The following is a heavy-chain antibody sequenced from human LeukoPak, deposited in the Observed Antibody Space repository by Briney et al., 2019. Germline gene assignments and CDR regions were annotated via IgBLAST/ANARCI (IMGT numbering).Heavy chain of an antibody. D-gene: IGHD3-3*01. CDR2: IYTSGST. CDR3: ARVTFLEWFYPMYYFDY. CDR1: GGSISSGSYY. J-gene: IGHJ4*02. V-gene: IGHV4-61*02. Sequence: SETLSLTCTVSGGSISSGSYYWSWIRQPAGKGLEWIGRIYTSGSTNYNPSLKSRVTISVDTSKNQFSLKLSSVTAADTAVYYCARVTFLEWFYPMYYFDYWGQGTLVTVSS.